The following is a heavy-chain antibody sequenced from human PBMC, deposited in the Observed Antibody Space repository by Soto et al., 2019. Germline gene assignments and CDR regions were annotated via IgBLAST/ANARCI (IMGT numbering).Heavy chain of an antibody. V-gene: IGHV4-59*11. J-gene: IGHJ5*01. CDR3: ARGVWGGLGSYPDLDWFDS. CDR1: GGSIISHH. D-gene: IGHD3-10*01. CDR2: IYYTGLT. Sequence: KPSETLSLTCTVSGGSIISHHWSWIRQPPGKGLEYIGYIYYTGLTNYNPSVQGRVTISVDTPKNQFSLRLTSVSAADTAVYYCARGVWGGLGSYPDLDWFDSWGQGALVTVSS.